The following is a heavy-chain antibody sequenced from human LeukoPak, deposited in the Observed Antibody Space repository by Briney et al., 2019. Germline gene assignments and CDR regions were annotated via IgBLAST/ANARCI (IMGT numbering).Heavy chain of an antibody. CDR3: ARGPLPGYYYDSSGYNGAFDI. J-gene: IGHJ3*02. CDR2: INPSGGST. Sequence: ASVKVSCKASGYTFTSYYMHWVRQAPGQGLEWMGIINPSGGSTSYAQKFQGRVTMTRDTSTSTVYMELSSLGSEDTAVYYCARGPLPGYYYDSSGYNGAFDIWGQGTMVTVSS. D-gene: IGHD3-22*01. CDR1: GYTFTSYY. V-gene: IGHV1-46*01.